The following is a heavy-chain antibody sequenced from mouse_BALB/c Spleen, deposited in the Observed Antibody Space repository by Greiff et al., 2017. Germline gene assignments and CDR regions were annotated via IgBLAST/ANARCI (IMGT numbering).Heavy chain of an antibody. CDR1: GYTFTSYV. V-gene: IGHV1-14*01. CDR2: INPYNDGT. J-gene: IGHJ4*01. D-gene: IGHD2-4*01. CDR3: ARYDYLYAMDY. Sequence: VQLKESGPELVKPGASVKMSCKASGYTFTSYVMHWVKQKPGQGLEWIGYINPYNDGTKYNEKFKGKATLTSDKSSSTAYMELSSLTSEDSAVYYCARYDYLYAMDYWGQGISVTVSS.